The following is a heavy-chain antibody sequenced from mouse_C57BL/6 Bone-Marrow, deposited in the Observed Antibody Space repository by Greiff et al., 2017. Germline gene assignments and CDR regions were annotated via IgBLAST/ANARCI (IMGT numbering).Heavy chain of an antibody. J-gene: IGHJ3*01. CDR1: GYTFTSYW. D-gene: IGHD1-1*01. Sequence: VQLVESGAELAKPGASVKLSCKASGYTFTSYWMHWVKQRPGQGLEWIGYINPSSGYTKYNQKFKDKATLTADKSSSTAYMQLSSLPYEDSAVYYCARGYYGSSYAWFAYWGQGTLVTVSA. CDR2: INPSSGYT. V-gene: IGHV1-7*01. CDR3: ARGYYGSSYAWFAY.